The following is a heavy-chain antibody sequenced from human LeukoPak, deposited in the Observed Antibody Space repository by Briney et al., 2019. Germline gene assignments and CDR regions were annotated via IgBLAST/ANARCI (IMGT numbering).Heavy chain of an antibody. CDR3: ARNYYDSGGYSSEFDP. J-gene: IGHJ5*02. CDR2: INPNSGGT. Sequence: ASVKVSCKASGGTFSSYAISWVRQAPGQGLEWMGWINPNSGGTNYAQKFQGWVTMTRDTSISTAYMELSRLRSDDTAVYYCARNYYDSGGYSSEFDPWGQGTLVTVSS. CDR1: GGTFSSYA. V-gene: IGHV1-2*04. D-gene: IGHD3-22*01.